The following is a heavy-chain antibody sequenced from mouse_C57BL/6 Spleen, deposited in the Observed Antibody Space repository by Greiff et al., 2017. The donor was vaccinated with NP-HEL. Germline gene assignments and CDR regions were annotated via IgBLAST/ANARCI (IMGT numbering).Heavy chain of an antibody. Sequence: EVMLVESGAELVKPGASVKLSCTASGFNIKDYYMHWVKQRTEQGLEWIGRIDPEDGETKYAPKFPGKAPINATTPSHTAYLQLSSLTSEDTAVYYCARDLGQGGLDYWGQGTTLTVSS. D-gene: IGHD4-1*01. V-gene: IGHV14-2*01. CDR2: IDPEDGET. CDR1: GFNIKDYY. J-gene: IGHJ2*01. CDR3: ARDLGQGGLDY.